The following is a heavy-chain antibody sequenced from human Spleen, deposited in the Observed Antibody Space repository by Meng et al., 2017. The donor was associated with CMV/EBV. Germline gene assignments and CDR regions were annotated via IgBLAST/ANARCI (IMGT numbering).Heavy chain of an antibody. Sequence: GESLKISCKDSGYYFSNYCIGWVRQKPGKGLEWMGIIYPSDSDTRYSPSFQGQVTISADKSINTAYLQWSSLRASDTAMYYCAKIYYYDSSSEEGGVFDVWGQGTMVTVSS. CDR2: IYPSDSDT. V-gene: IGHV5-51*01. J-gene: IGHJ3*01. D-gene: IGHD3-22*01. CDR1: GYYFSNYC. CDR3: AKIYYYDSSSEEGGVFDV.